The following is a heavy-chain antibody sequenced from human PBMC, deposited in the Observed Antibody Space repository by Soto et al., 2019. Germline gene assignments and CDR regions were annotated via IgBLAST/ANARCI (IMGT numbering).Heavy chain of an antibody. CDR1: GFSFSSYS. CDR2: ISSSSYI. J-gene: IGHJ6*02. D-gene: IGHD3-22*01. CDR3: ARDYYRPQFQYYYYGMDV. V-gene: IGHV3-21*01. Sequence: XVSLRLFCAASGFSFSSYSMNWVVQAPGKGLEWVSSISSSSYIYYADSVKGRFTISRDNAKNSLYLQMNSLRAEDTAVYYCARDYYRPQFQYYYYGMDVWGQGTTVTVSS.